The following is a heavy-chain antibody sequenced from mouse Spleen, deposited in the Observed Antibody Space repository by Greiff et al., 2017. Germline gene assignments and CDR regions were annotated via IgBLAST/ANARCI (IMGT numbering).Heavy chain of an antibody. Sequence: VQLQQPGAELVKPGASVKLSCKASGYTFTSYWMHWVKQRPGQGLEWIGEIDPSDSYTNYNQKFKGKATLTVDKSSSTAYMQLSSLTSEDSAVYYCARRSSGPFYYFDYWGQGTTLTVSS. V-gene: IGHV1-69*02. CDR1: GYTFTSYW. D-gene: IGHD3-1*01. J-gene: IGHJ2*01. CDR3: ARRSSGPFYYFDY. CDR2: IDPSDSYT.